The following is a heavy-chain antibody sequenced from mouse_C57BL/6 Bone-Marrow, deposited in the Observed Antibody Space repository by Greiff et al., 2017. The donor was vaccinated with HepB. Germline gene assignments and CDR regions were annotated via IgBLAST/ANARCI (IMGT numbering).Heavy chain of an antibody. D-gene: IGHD2-1*01. V-gene: IGHV3-6*01. Sequence: VQLKESGPGLVKPSQSLSLTCSVTGYSITSGYYWNWIRQFPGNKLEWMGYISYDGSNNYNPSLKNRISITRDTSKNQFFLKLNSVTTEDTATYYCARANGNSFDYWGQGTTLTVSS. J-gene: IGHJ2*01. CDR2: ISYDGSN. CDR3: ARANGNSFDY. CDR1: GYSITSGYY.